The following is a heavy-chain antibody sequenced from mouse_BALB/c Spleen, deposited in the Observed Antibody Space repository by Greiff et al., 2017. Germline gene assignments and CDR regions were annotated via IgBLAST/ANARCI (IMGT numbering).Heavy chain of an antibody. J-gene: IGHJ4*01. Sequence: EVQLVESGGDLVKPGGSLKLSCAASGFTFSSYGMSWVRPTPDKRLEWVATISSGGSYTYYPDSVKGRFTISRDNAKNTLYLQMSSLKSEDTAMYYCARPDYYGSSYGGAMDDWGQGTSVTVSS. CDR3: ARPDYYGSSYGGAMDD. D-gene: IGHD1-1*01. V-gene: IGHV5-6*01. CDR2: ISSGGSYT. CDR1: GFTFSSYG.